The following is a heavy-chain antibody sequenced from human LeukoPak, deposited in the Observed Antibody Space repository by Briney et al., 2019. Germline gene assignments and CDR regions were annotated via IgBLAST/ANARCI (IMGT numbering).Heavy chain of an antibody. V-gene: IGHV4-61*05. CDR3: ARAQPPPGYFQH. J-gene: IGHJ1*01. D-gene: IGHD1-1*01. CDR2: IYYSGST. Sequence: SETLSLTCTVSGGSISSSSYYWGWIRQPPGKGLEWIGYIYYSGSTNYNPSLKSRVTISVDTSKNQFSLKLSSVTAADTAVYYCARAQPPPGYFQHWGQGTLVTVSS. CDR1: GGSISSSSYY.